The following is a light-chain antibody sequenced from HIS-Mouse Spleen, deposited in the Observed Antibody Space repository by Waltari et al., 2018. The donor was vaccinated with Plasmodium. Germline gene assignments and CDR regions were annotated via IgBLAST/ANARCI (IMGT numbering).Light chain of an antibody. CDR2: GAF. Sequence: IVLTQSPGTLSLSPGERATLSCRASQCFSSSYLAWYQQKPGQAPRLRIYGAFSRATGSPDRFSGSGSGTDFTLTISRLEPKDFAVYYCQQYGSSYTFGQGTKLEIK. CDR1: QCFSSSY. J-gene: IGKJ2*01. V-gene: IGKV3-20*01. CDR3: QQYGSSYT.